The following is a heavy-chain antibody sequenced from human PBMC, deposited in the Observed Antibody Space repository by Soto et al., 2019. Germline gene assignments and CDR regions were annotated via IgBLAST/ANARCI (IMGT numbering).Heavy chain of an antibody. V-gene: IGHV1-18*01. CDR3: ARYFLTRTSWGSATAQFSYYGMAV. J-gene: IGHJ6*02. CDR2: VSPHSGNT. Sequence: ASVKVSCKASGYTFISYAIIWVRQVPGQGLGWMGRVSPHSGNTDSAQKFQGRVTITADTSTNTAYMGLRSLRSDDTAVYFCARYFLTRTSWGSATAQFSYYGMAVWGQGTTVTVSS. CDR1: GYTFISYA. D-gene: IGHD3-9*01.